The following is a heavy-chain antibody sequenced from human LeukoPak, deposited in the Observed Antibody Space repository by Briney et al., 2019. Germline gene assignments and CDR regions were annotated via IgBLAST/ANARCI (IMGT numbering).Heavy chain of an antibody. CDR2: IYSGGST. V-gene: IGHV3-53*01. CDR1: GFTVSSNC. Sequence: PGGSLRLSCAASGFTVSSNCMSWVRQAPGKGLEWVSVIYSGGSTYYADSVKGRFTISRDNSKNTLYLQMNSLRAEDTAVYYCARAERWLQYGYWGQGTLVTVSS. CDR3: ARAERWLQYGY. J-gene: IGHJ4*02. D-gene: IGHD5-24*01.